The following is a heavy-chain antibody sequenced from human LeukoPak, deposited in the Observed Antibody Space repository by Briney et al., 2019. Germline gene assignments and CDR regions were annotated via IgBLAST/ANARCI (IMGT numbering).Heavy chain of an antibody. CDR3: TKDISAGGLDY. Sequence: QPGRSLRLSCVASGFTSNDHAMHWVRHAPGKGLEWVSGIFWNGEGAGYADSVKGRFTISRDNAKNSLYLQMNSLRPEDTALYYCTKDISAGGLDYWGQGTLVTVSS. CDR1: GFTSNDHA. CDR2: IFWNGEGA. V-gene: IGHV3-9*02. J-gene: IGHJ4*02. D-gene: IGHD6-13*01.